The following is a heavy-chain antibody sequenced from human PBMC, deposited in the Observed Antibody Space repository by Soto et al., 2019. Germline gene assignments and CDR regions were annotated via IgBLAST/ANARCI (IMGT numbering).Heavy chain of an antibody. J-gene: IGHJ3*02. CDR2: IIPIFGTA. D-gene: IGHD1-26*01. V-gene: IGHV1-69*01. CDR1: GGTFSSYA. CDR3: ARARDFGSYYGGDAFDI. Sequence: QVQLVQSGAEVKKPGSSVKVSCKASGGTFSSYAISWVRQAPGQGLEWMGGIIPIFGTANYAQKVQGRVTITADESTSTAYMELSSLRSEDTAVYYCARARDFGSYYGGDAFDIWGQGTMVTVSS.